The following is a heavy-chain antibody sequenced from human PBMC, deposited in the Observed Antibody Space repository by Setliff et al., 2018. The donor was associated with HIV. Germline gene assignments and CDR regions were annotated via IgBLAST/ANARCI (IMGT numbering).Heavy chain of an antibody. V-gene: IGHV1-3*04. Sequence: GASVKVSCKASGYTFSQYPMHWVRQAPGQRPEWMGWINTGNGNTKYSQIFRDRVTFTRDTSADTVYMEVSSLRSEDTAVYYCARDRCNSVACYLYNWFDPWGQGTLVTVSS. J-gene: IGHJ5*02. CDR1: GYTFSQYP. D-gene: IGHD2-2*01. CDR3: ARDRCNSVACYLYNWFDP. CDR2: INTGNGNT.